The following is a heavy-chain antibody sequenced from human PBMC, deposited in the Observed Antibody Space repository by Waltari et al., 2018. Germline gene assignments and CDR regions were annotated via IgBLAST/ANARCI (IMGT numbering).Heavy chain of an antibody. CDR2: IVPIFGTP. J-gene: IGHJ3*01. CDR3: ARDYYDSSGWL. Sequence: QVQVLQSGTEVKRPGSSAKVSCTASGVTSTNAFTWVRQVPGKGLEYVGGIVPIFGTPNYAQRLRGRVTITADGSTSTLELASLTSEDTAIYYCARDYYDSSGWLWGQGTMVTVSS. D-gene: IGHD3-22*01. CDR1: GVTSTNA. V-gene: IGHV1-69*12.